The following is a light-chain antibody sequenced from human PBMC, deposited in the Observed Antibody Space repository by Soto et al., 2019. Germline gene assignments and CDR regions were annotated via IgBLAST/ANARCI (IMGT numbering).Light chain of an antibody. CDR3: QQYNTYSPT. CDR1: QSISTS. Sequence: DTQMTQSPSTLSASVGDRVTITCRASQSISTSMAWYQQRPGTAPKLLIYKTSTLESGVPSRFSDSGSGTEFTLTISSLQPDDFATYYCQQYNTYSPTFGQGTKVEVK. CDR2: KTS. J-gene: IGKJ1*01. V-gene: IGKV1-5*03.